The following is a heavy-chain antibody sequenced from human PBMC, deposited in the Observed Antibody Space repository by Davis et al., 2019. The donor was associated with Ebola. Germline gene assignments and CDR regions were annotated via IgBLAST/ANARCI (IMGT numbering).Heavy chain of an antibody. J-gene: IGHJ4*02. V-gene: IGHV4-39*07. CDR3: ASTQYYYDSLSYPVDY. CDR2: INHSGST. D-gene: IGHD3-22*01. CDR1: GGSISSSSYY. Sequence: PSETLSLTCTVSGGSISSSSYYWSWIRQPPGKGLEWIGEINHSGSTNYNPSLKSRVTISVDTSKNQFSLKLSSVTAANTAVYYCASTQYYYDSLSYPVDYWGQGTLVTVSS.